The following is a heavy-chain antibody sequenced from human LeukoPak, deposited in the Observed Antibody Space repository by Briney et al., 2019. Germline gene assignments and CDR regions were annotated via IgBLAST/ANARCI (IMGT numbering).Heavy chain of an antibody. J-gene: IGHJ6*02. CDR2: IGAAGDT. CDR3: TRDRHGMAV. CDR1: GFTLSDYD. V-gene: IGHV3-13*01. Sequence: GGSLRLSCAASGFTLSDYDMHWVRRGTGKGLEWVSAIGAAGDTYYQGSVKGRFTISRDEAKNFLYLQMNSLRVEDTAVYYCTRDRHGMAVWGQGTTVTVSS.